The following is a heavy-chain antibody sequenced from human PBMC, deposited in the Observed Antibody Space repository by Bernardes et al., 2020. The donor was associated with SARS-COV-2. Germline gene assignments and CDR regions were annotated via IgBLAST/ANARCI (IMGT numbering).Heavy chain of an antibody. V-gene: IGHV4-39*01. CDR2: IYYSGTT. Sequence: SETLSLTCTVSGGSIRSSDYYWVWIRQPPGRGPEWIGTIYYSGTTYYSPSLQSRLTMSVDTSKNQFSLKLSSVTAADTAVYYCARQEIHSLGYFNGLNVWGQGTTVTVSS. D-gene: IGHD5-18*01. CDR1: GGSIRSSDYY. J-gene: IGHJ6*02. CDR3: ARQEIHSLGYFNGLNV.